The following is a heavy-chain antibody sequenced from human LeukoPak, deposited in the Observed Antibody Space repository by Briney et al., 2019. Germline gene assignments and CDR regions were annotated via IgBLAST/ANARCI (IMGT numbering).Heavy chain of an antibody. CDR2: INMDGTTI. CDR1: GFTFSTYW. CDR3: ARVSRRSYHFDY. Sequence: PGGSLRLSCAASGFTFSTYWMHWVRQSPGKGLVWVSRINMDGTTISYAGSVEGRFTISRDNAKNTLYLQMNSLRAEDTAVYYCARVSRRSYHFDYWGQGALVTVSS. V-gene: IGHV3-74*01. D-gene: IGHD1-26*01. J-gene: IGHJ4*02.